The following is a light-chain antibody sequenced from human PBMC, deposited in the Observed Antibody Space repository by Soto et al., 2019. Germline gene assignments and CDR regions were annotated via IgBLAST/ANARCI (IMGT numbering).Light chain of an antibody. Sequence: DIQMTQSPSTLSASVGDRFTITCLSSQTISSWLAWYQQKPGKAPKLLIYKASTLKSGVPSRFSGSGSGTDFTLTISRLEPEDFAVYYCQQYGSSPRTFGQGTKVDIK. V-gene: IGKV1-5*03. CDR1: QTISSW. J-gene: IGKJ1*01. CDR2: KAS. CDR3: QQYGSSPRT.